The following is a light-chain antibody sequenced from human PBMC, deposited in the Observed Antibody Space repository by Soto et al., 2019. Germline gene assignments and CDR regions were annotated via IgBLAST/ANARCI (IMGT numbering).Light chain of an antibody. Sequence: QAVVTQPPSVSGAPGQRVTISCTGSSSNIGAGYDVHWYQQLPGTAPKLLIYGNSNRPSGVPDRFSGSKSGTSASLAITGLQAEDEADYYCQSYDSGVSGVVFGGGTKLAVL. J-gene: IGLJ2*01. CDR3: QSYDSGVSGVV. V-gene: IGLV1-40*01. CDR1: SSNIGAGYD. CDR2: GNS.